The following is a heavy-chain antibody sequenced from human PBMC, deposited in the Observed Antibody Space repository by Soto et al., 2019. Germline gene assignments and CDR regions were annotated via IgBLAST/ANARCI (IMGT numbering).Heavy chain of an antibody. CDR1: GFTFSSYS. Sequence: EVQLTESGGGLVQPGGSLRLSCAASGFTFSSYSMTWVRQAPGKGLEWVSGISDSGGNTWYADSVKGRFTISRDNSKKTLFLQMNSLRAEDTAVYLCSKWSGFGDAWGQGTLVTVSS. D-gene: IGHD3-10*01. CDR3: SKWSGFGDA. CDR2: ISDSGGNT. J-gene: IGHJ5*02. V-gene: IGHV3-23*01.